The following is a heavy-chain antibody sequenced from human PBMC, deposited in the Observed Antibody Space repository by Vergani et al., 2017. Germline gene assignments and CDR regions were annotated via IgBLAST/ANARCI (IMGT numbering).Heavy chain of an antibody. J-gene: IGHJ4*02. V-gene: IGHV4-59*11. CDR3: ARSRISYGAASPDY. CDR2: VSFRGDT. Sequence: QVQLQESGPGLVKSSETLSLTCSVSFDSIRNLYCNWIRQPPGKGLEWMGYVSFRGDTLYDPSVKGRITISLNTSSNQFSLYLTSVTAADTAVYYCARSRISYGAASPDYWGQGTLVTVSS. CDR1: FDSIRNLY. D-gene: IGHD4/OR15-4a*01.